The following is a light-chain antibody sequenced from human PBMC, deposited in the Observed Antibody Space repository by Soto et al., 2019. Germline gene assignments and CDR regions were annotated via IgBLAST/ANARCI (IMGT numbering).Light chain of an antibody. V-gene: IGKV1-5*03. Sequence: DIHMTQSPSTLSASVGDGVTITCRASQNINGWLAWYQQKPGKAPKLLIYEASTLERGVPSRFGGSGSGTEFTLTISSLQSDDFGTYYCQQYAAYSWTFGQGTKVDIK. J-gene: IGKJ1*01. CDR3: QQYAAYSWT. CDR2: EAS. CDR1: QNINGW.